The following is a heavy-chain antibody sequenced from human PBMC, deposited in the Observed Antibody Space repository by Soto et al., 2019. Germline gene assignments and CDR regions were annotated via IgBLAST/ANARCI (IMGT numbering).Heavy chain of an antibody. D-gene: IGHD3-3*01. J-gene: IGHJ4*02. Sequence: WGSLRLSCAASGFTFSSYAMSWVRQAPGKGLEWVSAISGSGGSTYYADSVKGRFTISRDNSKNTLYLQMNSLRAEDTAVYYCAKDEFWNLNFDYWGQGTLVTVSS. CDR1: GFTFSSYA. V-gene: IGHV3-23*01. CDR2: ISGSGGST. CDR3: AKDEFWNLNFDY.